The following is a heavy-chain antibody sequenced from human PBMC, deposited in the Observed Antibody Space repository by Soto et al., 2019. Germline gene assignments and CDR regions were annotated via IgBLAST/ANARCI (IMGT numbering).Heavy chain of an antibody. D-gene: IGHD3-10*01. Sequence: GRSLRLSCAASGFTFSSYAMHWVRQAPGKGLEWVAVISYDGSNKYYADSVKGRFTISRDNSKNTLYLQMNSLRAEDTAVYYCARDLPYHGSGSLTSDYWGQGNLVTVSS. CDR1: GFTFSSYA. J-gene: IGHJ4*02. V-gene: IGHV3-30-3*01. CDR2: ISYDGSNK. CDR3: ARDLPYHGSGSLTSDY.